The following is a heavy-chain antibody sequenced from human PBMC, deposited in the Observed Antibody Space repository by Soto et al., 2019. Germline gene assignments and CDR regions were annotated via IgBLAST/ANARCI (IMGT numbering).Heavy chain of an antibody. V-gene: IGHV3-30-3*01. J-gene: IGHJ6*02. CDR3: ARGYCSGGSCYTRYYYYGMDV. CDR1: GFTFSSYA. D-gene: IGHD2-15*01. CDR2: ISYDGSNK. Sequence: PGGSLRLSCAAHGFTFSSYAMHWVRQAPGKGLEWVAVISYDGSNKYYADSVKGRFTISRDNSKNTLYLQMNSLRAEDTAVYYCARGYCSGGSCYTRYYYYGMDVWGQGTTVTVSS.